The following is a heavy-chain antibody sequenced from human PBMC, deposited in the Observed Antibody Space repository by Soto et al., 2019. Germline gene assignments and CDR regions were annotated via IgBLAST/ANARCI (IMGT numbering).Heavy chain of an antibody. Sequence: ETLSLTCTVSGGSISRYYWSWIRQPPGKGLEWIGYVYSSGSTNYNPSLKSRVTISVDTSESQFSLKLSSVTAADTAVYYCARGGTYPDYWGQGTLVTVSS. CDR3: ARGGTYPDY. D-gene: IGHD1-1*01. CDR2: VYSSGST. CDR1: GGSISRYY. V-gene: IGHV4-59*01. J-gene: IGHJ4*02.